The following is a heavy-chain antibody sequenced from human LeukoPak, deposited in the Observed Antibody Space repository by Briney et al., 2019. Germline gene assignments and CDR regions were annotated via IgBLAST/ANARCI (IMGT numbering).Heavy chain of an antibody. Sequence: GGSLRLSCAASGFTFSSYWMTWVRQAPGKGLQWVANIKEDGSEIYYVDSVKSRFTISRDNAKNSLYLQMNSLRAEDTALYYCAKGVYSYPSWGQGTLVTVSS. J-gene: IGHJ5*02. CDR1: GFTFSSYW. D-gene: IGHD3-16*01. CDR3: AKGVYSYPS. V-gene: IGHV3-7*01. CDR2: IKEDGSEI.